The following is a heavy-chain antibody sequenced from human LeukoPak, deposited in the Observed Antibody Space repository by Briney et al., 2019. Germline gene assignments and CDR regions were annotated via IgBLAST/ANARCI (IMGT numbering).Heavy chain of an antibody. V-gene: IGHV4-59*11. Sequence: SETLSLTCTVSGGSMTTHHWNWIRQTPGKGLEWIGYVFDSGRTKENPSLKSRVTLSADTSKNQLSLRLSSVTAADTAVYYCTTIKRGNIFGYFDFWGQGIPVTVSS. D-gene: IGHD5-18*01. CDR2: VFDSGRT. J-gene: IGHJ4*02. CDR1: GGSMTTHH. CDR3: TTIKRGNIFGYFDF.